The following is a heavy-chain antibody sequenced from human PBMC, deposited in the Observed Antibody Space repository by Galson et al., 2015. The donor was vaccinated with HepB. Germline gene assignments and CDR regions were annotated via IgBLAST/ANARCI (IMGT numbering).Heavy chain of an antibody. CDR3: ARDYRGYSYGLDY. CDR1: GYIFSGYY. CDR2: INPNTGGT. D-gene: IGHD5-18*01. J-gene: IGHJ4*02. Sequence: SVKVSCKASGYIFSGYYIHWVRQAPGQGLEWMGRINPNTGGTDYAQKFQGRVTLTRDTSIRTAYVELSRLRSDDTAVYYCARDYRGYSYGLDYWGQGTLVTVSS. V-gene: IGHV1-2*06.